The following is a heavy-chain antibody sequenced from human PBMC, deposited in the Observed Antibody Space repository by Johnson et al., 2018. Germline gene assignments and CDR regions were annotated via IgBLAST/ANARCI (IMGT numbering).Heavy chain of an antibody. CDR1: GGSISSNSDY. V-gene: IGHV4-39*07. Sequence: QVQLQESGPGLVKPSETLSLTCTVSGGSISSNSDYWGWIRQPPGKGLEWIGTIYYTGSPNYNPSLKSRVTISVDTPKNQFSLKLSSVPAAATAVSYCAREGTVGGRPPLWGQGTMVTVSS. J-gene: IGHJ3*01. D-gene: IGHD4-23*01. CDR3: AREGTVGGRPPL. CDR2: IYYTGSP.